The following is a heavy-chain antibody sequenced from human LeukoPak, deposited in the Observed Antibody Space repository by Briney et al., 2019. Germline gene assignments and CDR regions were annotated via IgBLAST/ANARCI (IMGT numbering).Heavy chain of an antibody. CDR3: IGHDLYQTFDF. D-gene: IGHD2-2*01. V-gene: IGHV3-7*03. CDR1: GFNFRAYW. Sequence: GGSLRLSCTTSGFNFRAYWMGWVRQAPGKGLEWVANIHQHGSKENYLDSVKGRFTISRDNAKRSIYLQMNSLRAEDTAICARIGHDLYQTFDFWGNGNLITVSS. J-gene: IGHJ4*01. CDR2: IHQHGSKE.